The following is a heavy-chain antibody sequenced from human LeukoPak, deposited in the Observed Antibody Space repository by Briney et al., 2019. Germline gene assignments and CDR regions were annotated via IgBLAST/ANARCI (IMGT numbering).Heavy chain of an antibody. D-gene: IGHD1-26*01. V-gene: IGHV4-59*05. CDR2: IYYSGNT. CDR1: GGSIKNYY. CDR3: ARLGGAFDI. J-gene: IGHJ3*02. Sequence: SETLSLTCTVSGGSIKNYYWTWIRQPPGKGLEWIGSIYYSGNTYYNPSLKSRVTISVDTSKNQFSLRLSSVTAADTAVYYCARLGGAFDIWGQATMVTVSS.